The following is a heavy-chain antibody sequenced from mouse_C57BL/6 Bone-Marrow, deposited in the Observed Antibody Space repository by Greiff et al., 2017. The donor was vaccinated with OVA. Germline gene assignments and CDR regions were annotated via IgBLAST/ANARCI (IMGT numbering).Heavy chain of an antibody. V-gene: IGHV1-81*01. CDR1: GYTFTSYG. Sequence: VQLQQSGAELARPGASVKLSCKASGYTFTSYGISWVKQRTGPGLEWIGEIYPRSGNTYYNEKFKGKATLTADKSSSTAYMELRSLTSEDSAVYFCARREGYGNYWYFDVWGTGTTVTVSS. CDR3: ARREGYGNYWYFDV. D-gene: IGHD2-1*01. J-gene: IGHJ1*03. CDR2: IYPRSGNT.